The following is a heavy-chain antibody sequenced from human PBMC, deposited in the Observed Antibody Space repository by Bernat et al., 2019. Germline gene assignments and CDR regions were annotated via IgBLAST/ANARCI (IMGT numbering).Heavy chain of an antibody. CDR2: IYYSGST. CDR1: GGSISSYY. Sequence: QVQLQELGPGLVKPSETLSLTCTVSGGSISSYYWSWIRQPPGKGLEWIGYIYYSGSTNYNPSLKSRVTISVDTSKNQFSLKLSSVTAADTAVYYCARLVHSNFYYYYYYMDVWGKGTTVTVSS. D-gene: IGHD3-10*01. CDR3: ARLVHSNFYYYYYYMDV. V-gene: IGHV4-59*08. J-gene: IGHJ6*03.